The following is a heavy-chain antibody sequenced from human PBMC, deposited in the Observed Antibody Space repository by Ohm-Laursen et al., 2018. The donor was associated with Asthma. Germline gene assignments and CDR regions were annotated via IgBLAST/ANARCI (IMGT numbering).Heavy chain of an antibody. D-gene: IGHD1-26*01. CDR1: GGSISSYY. J-gene: IGHJ6*02. V-gene: IGHV4-59*07. CDR2: IYYSGST. CDR3: ARFRWELYTSYYYGMDV. Sequence: SDTLSLTCTVSGGSISSYYWSWIRQPPGKGLEWIGYIYYSGSTNYNPSLKSRVTISVDTSKNQFSLKLSSVTAADTAVYYCARFRWELYTSYYYGMDVWGQGTTVTVSS.